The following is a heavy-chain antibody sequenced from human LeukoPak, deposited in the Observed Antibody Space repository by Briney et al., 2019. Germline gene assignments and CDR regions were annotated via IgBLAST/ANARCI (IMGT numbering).Heavy chain of an antibody. CDR3: AKSSNEWELNSFDS. D-gene: IGHD1-26*01. J-gene: IGHJ4*02. CDR2: ISGSGAGT. V-gene: IGHV3-23*01. CDR1: AFTVSSNY. Sequence: GGSLRLSCAASAFTVSSNYMTWVRQAPGKGLEWVSAISGSGAGTDYADSVRGRFIISRDNSKNTMYLQMSSLRAEDTAIYYCAKSSNEWELNSFDSWGQGTLVPVSS.